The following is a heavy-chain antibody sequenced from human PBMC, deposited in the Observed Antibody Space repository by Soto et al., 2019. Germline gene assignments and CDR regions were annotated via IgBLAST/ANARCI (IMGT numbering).Heavy chain of an antibody. V-gene: IGHV3-23*01. Sequence: EVQLLESGGGLVQPGGSLRLSCAASGFTFSSYAMTWVRQAPGKGLEWVSAISGSGYTTHYADSVKGRFTISRDSSKNTLYLQMNSLRAEDTAVYYCAKYKHRPTATVRRTFDIWGHGTMVTVSS. J-gene: IGHJ3*02. CDR1: GFTFSSYA. D-gene: IGHD1-1*01. CDR3: AKYKHRPTATVRRTFDI. CDR2: ISGSGYTT.